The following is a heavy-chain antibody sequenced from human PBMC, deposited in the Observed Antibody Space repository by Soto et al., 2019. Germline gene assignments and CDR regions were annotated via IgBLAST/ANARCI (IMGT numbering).Heavy chain of an antibody. V-gene: IGHV4-34*01. Sequence: QVQLQQWGAGLLKPSETLSLTCAVYGGSFSGYYWRWIRQPPGKGLEWIGEINHSGSTNYNQSLKSRLTSSVDTSKNQFSLKLSSVTAADTAVYYCARGKRAGVIAAALRWFDPWGQGTLVTVSS. J-gene: IGHJ5*02. CDR1: GGSFSGYY. CDR3: ARGKRAGVIAAALRWFDP. CDR2: INHSGST. D-gene: IGHD6-13*01.